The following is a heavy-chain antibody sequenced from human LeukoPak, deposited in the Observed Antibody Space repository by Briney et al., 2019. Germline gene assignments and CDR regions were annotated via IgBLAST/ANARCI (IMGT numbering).Heavy chain of an antibody. J-gene: IGHJ4*02. CDR2: IYYSGST. D-gene: IGHD7-27*01. Sequence: SEPLSLTCSVSGASINGYYWSWIRQPPGKGLECIGYIYYSGSTNYNPSLESRVTISLDTSRNQFSLRLRSVTAADTAVYFCARGTTGAYFGTPPYFDYWGQGSLVTVSS. CDR3: ARGTTGAYFGTPPYFDY. CDR1: GASINGYY. V-gene: IGHV4-59*01.